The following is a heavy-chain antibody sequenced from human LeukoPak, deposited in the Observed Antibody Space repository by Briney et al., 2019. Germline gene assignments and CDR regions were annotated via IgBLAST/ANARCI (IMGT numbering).Heavy chain of an antibody. CDR2: ISWNSGSI. CDR1: GFIFNNYA. Sequence: GGSLRLSCAGSGFIFNNYAMHWVRQPPGKGLEWVSGISWNSGSIDYADSVKGRFTISRDNAKNSLNLQMNSLRVEDTAFYYCAKDNRRHYTSGPNPDSLHWGQGALVTVSS. J-gene: IGHJ4*02. V-gene: IGHV3-9*01. D-gene: IGHD6-19*01. CDR3: AKDNRRHYTSGPNPDSLH.